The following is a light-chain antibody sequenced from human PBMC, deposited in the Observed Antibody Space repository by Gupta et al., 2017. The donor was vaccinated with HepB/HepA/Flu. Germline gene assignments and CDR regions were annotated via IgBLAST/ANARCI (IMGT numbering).Light chain of an antibody. CDR2: DAS. Sequence: EIVLTQSPATLSLSPGERATLSCRASQSVSSYLAWYQQKPGQAPRLLIYDASNRATGIPARFSGSGSGTDFTLTISSLEPEDFAVYYCQQRSTWMCSFGQGTKLEIK. J-gene: IGKJ2*04. CDR1: QSVSSY. CDR3: QQRSTWMCS. V-gene: IGKV3-11*01.